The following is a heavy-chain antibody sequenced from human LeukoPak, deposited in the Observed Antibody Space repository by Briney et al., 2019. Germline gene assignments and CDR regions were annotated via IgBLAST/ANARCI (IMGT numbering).Heavy chain of an antibody. D-gene: IGHD3-10*01. CDR1: GFTFTTFT. Sequence: GGSLRLPCAASGFTFTTFTMNWVRQAPEKGLEWVSAINCGGGGTYYADFVKGRFTISRDNSENTLYLQMNSLRAEDTATYYCAKGTERYREVSSFDSWGQGTQVTVSS. J-gene: IGHJ4*02. CDR3: AKGTERYREVSSFDS. V-gene: IGHV3-23*01. CDR2: INCGGGGT.